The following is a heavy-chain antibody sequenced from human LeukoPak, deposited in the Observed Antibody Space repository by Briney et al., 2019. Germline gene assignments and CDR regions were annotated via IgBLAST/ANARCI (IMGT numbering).Heavy chain of an antibody. CDR3: ARDSSGPHSYDY. V-gene: IGHV3-53*01. D-gene: IGHD6-19*01. J-gene: IGHJ4*02. CDR1: GFTVRSNY. Sequence: PGGSLRLSCAGSGFTVRSNYMSWVRQAPGKGLEWVSVIYSGGNTYYADSVKGRFTISRDNSKNTLYLRMNSLRAEDTAVYYCARDSSGPHSYDYWGQGTLVTVSS. CDR2: IYSGGNT.